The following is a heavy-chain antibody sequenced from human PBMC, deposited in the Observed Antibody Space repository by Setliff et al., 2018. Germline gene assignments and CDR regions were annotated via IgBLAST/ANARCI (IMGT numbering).Heavy chain of an antibody. V-gene: IGHV3-21*04. Sequence: GGSLRLSCVVSGFTFSSYAMSWVRQAPGKGLEWVSSISGSSEFIYYADSVKGRFTISRDNAKNSLYLQMNSLRAEDMALHYCAKDQKLYYYHRAKNLWGQGTLVTVSS. D-gene: IGHD2-2*01. CDR1: GFTFSSYA. CDR2: ISGSSEFI. J-gene: IGHJ4*02. CDR3: AKDQKLYYYHRAKNL.